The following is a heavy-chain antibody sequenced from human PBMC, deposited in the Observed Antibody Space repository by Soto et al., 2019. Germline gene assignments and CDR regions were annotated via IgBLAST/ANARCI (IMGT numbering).Heavy chain of an antibody. CDR1: GYTFTSYA. D-gene: IGHD6-19*01. J-gene: IGHJ4*02. CDR2: INAGNGNT. Sequence: QVQLVQSGAEVKKPGASVKVSCKASGYTFTSYAIHWVRQAPGQRLEWMGWINAGNGNTKYSQKFQDRVTITRDTAASTAYMELSSLRSEDTAVYYCARDLGGWPDYWGQGTLVTVSP. V-gene: IGHV1-3*01. CDR3: ARDLGGWPDY.